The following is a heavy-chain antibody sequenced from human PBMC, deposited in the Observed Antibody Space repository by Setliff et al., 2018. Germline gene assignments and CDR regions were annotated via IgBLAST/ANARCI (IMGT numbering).Heavy chain of an antibody. Sequence: SETLSLTCTVSGYSISSGYIWGWIRQPPGKGLEWVGNIGHTGSINYNPSLKSRLTISRDTSKNQVSLKLSSVTAADTAVYYCARRERLVYYFDYWGQGTLVTVSS. CDR1: GYSISSGYI. CDR2: IGHTGSI. J-gene: IGHJ4*02. CDR3: ARRERLVYYFDY. D-gene: IGHD6-19*01. V-gene: IGHV4-38-2*02.